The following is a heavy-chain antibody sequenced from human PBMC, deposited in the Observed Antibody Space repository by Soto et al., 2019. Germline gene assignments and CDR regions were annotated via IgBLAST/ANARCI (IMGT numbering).Heavy chain of an antibody. CDR2: ISGYNGDT. D-gene: IGHD2-15*01. J-gene: IGHJ5*02. Sequence: QVPLVQSGAEVKNPGASVRVSCKASGYTFTSYGITWVRQAPGQGLEWMGWISGYNGDTKYAQKFQGRVTMNTDTFTRTAHMQLRSLRSDDTAVYYCARVGIVVLVPALDDFGYWFDPWGQGTLVTVSS. CDR3: ARVGIVVLVPALDDFGYWFDP. CDR1: GYTFTSYG. V-gene: IGHV1-18*01.